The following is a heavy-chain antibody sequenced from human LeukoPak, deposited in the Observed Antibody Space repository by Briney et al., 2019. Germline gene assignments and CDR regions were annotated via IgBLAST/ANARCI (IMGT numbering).Heavy chain of an antibody. Sequence: GGSLRLSCAASGFTFDDYGMSWVRQAPGKGLERVSGINWNGGSTGYANSVKGRFTISRDNAKNSLYLQMNSQRAEDTALYYCARGARGVSGYYFDYWGQGTLVTVSS. CDR3: ARGARGVSGYYFDY. V-gene: IGHV3-20*04. J-gene: IGHJ4*02. CDR1: GFTFDDYG. D-gene: IGHD3-10*01. CDR2: INWNGGST.